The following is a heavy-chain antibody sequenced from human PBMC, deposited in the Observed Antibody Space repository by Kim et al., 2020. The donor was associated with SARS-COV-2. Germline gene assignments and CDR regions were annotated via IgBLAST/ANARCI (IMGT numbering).Heavy chain of an antibody. CDR1: GYSFTSYW. CDR3: ARHRDGSGSYYPPGAFDI. Sequence: GESLKISCKGSGYSFTSYWIGWVRQMPGKGLEWMGIIYHGDSDTRYSPSFQGQVTISADKSISTAYLQWSSLKASDTAMYYCARHRDGSGSYYPPGAFDIWGQGTMVTVSS. V-gene: IGHV5-51*01. D-gene: IGHD3-10*01. J-gene: IGHJ3*02. CDR2: IYHGDSDT.